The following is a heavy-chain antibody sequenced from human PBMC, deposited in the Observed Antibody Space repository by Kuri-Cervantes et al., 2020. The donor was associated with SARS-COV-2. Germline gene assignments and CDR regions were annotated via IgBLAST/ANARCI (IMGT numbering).Heavy chain of an antibody. Sequence: SVKVSCKASGGTFSSYTISWVRQAPGQGLEWMGRIIPILGIANYAQKFQGRVTITADKSTSTAYMELSSLRSEDTAVYYCARRYSSGWTDYWGQGTLVTGYS. CDR1: GGTFSSYT. V-gene: IGHV1-69*02. J-gene: IGHJ4*02. CDR2: IIPILGIA. D-gene: IGHD6-19*01. CDR3: ARRYSSGWTDY.